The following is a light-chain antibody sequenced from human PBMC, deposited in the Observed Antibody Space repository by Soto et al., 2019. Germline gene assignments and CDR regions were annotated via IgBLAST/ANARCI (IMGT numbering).Light chain of an antibody. J-gene: IGLJ2*01. CDR3: SSYTSSSRRV. Sequence: QSALIQPASVSGSPGQSITISCTGTSSDVGGYNYVSWYQQHPGKAPKLMIYDVSNRPSGVSNRFSGSKSGNTASLTISGLQAEDEADYYCSSYTSSSRRVFGGGTKLTVL. CDR1: SSDVGGYNY. V-gene: IGLV2-14*01. CDR2: DVS.